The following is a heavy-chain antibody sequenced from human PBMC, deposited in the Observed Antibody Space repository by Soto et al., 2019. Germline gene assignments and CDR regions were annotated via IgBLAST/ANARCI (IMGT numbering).Heavy chain of an antibody. V-gene: IGHV3-23*01. J-gene: IGHJ6*02. CDR2: ISGNGGST. Sequence: EVQLLESGGGLVQPGGSLRLSCVASGFTYKNYAMSWVRQAPGRGLEWISGISGNGGSTYYAGSVKGRFTISRDNSKITVYVQMNDLRAEDTAVYYCARDRTFNCYYGMDVLGQGTTVSVSS. CDR3: ARDRTFNCYYGMDV. CDR1: GFTYKNYA.